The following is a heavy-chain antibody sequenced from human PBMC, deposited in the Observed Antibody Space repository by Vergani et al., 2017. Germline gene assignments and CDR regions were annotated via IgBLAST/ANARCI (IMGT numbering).Heavy chain of an antibody. CDR3: ARGHYDMLTGYYVATFDY. Sequence: QVQLVQSGAEVKKPGASVKVSCKASGYTFTSSGISWVRQAPGQGLEWMGWISAYNGNTNYAQKLQGRVTMTTDTSTSTAYMELRRLRSDDTAVYYCARGHYDMLTGYYVATFDYWGQGTLVTVSS. CDR1: GYTFTSSG. J-gene: IGHJ4*02. D-gene: IGHD3-9*01. CDR2: ISAYNGNT. V-gene: IGHV1-18*01.